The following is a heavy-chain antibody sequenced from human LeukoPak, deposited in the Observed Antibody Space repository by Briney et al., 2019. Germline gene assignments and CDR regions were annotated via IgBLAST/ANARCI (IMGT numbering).Heavy chain of an antibody. CDR3: ARDQGSMIVVRTTSWFFDL. D-gene: IGHD3-22*01. J-gene: IGHJ2*01. CDR1: GFTFTNSW. CDR2: IKQDGSTK. V-gene: IGHV3-7*01. Sequence: GGSLRLSCAASGFTFTNSWMAWVRQAPGKGLEWVANIKQDGSTKHYVDSLKGRFTISRDNPKNSLYLQMNSLRADDTAVYYCARDQGSMIVVRTTSWFFDLWGRGTLVTVSS.